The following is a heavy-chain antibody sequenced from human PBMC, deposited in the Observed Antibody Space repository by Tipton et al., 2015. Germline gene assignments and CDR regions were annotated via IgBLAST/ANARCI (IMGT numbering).Heavy chain of an antibody. V-gene: IGHV4-39*07. CDR1: GGSISSSSYY. D-gene: IGHD3-22*01. CDR3: ARCPGYYYDSSGYNYYYYGMDV. J-gene: IGHJ6*02. Sequence: TLSLTCTVSGGSISSSSYYWGWIRQPPGKGLEWIGSIYYSGSTYYNPSLKSRVTISVDTSKNQFSLKLSSVTAADTAVYYCARCPGYYYDSSGYNYYYYGMDVWGQGTTVIVSS. CDR2: IYYSGST.